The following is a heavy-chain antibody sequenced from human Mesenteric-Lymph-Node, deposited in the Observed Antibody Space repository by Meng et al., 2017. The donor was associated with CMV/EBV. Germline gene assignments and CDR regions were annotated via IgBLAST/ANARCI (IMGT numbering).Heavy chain of an antibody. D-gene: IGHD3-10*01. V-gene: IGHV3-23*01. CDR2: ISGSGDDA. J-gene: IGHJ4*02. CDR1: GFTFSSSA. CDR3: AKRSSGWYFDY. Sequence: GGSLRLSCAASGFTFSSSAIYWVRQAPGKGLEWVSAISGSGDDAYYADSVKGRFTISRDNSNNMFYLQMSSLRVEDAAVYYCAKRSSGWYFDYWGQGTLVTVSS.